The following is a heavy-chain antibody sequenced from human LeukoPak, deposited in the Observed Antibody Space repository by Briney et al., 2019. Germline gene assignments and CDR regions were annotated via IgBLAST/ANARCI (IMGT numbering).Heavy chain of an antibody. CDR1: GASISKYY. V-gene: IGHV4-59*01. D-gene: IGHD4-17*01. CDR2: IYYDGDT. CDR3: ATGEIGDYVLDY. J-gene: IGHJ4*01. Sequence: SETLSLTCDVSGASISKYYWSWIRQAPGKGLEWIGYIYYDGDTKYNPSLRSRVTMSVDTSKNQFSLRLGSMTTADTAVYYCATGEIGDYVLDYWGQGTLVTVSS.